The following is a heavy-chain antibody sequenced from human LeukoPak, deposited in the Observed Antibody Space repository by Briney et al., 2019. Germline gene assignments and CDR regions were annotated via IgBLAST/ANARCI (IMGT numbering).Heavy chain of an antibody. V-gene: IGHV1-8*01. J-gene: IGHJ6*03. CDR1: GYTFTSYD. D-gene: IGHD2-2*01. CDR3: ARGGVVPAASLYYYYYMDV. Sequence: GASAKVSCKASGYTFTSYDINWARQATGQGLEWMGWMDPNTGNTGYAQKFQGRITMTGNTSISTAYMELSSLRSEDTAVYYCARGGVVPAASLYYYYYMDVWDKGTTVTVSS. CDR2: MDPNTGNT.